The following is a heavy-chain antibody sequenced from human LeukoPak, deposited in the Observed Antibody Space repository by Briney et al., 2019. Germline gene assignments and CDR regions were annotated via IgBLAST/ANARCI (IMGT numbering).Heavy chain of an antibody. Sequence: PGGSLRLSCAGSGFTISSYWTSWVRKAPGKGLEWVANIKQDGSEKYYVDSVKGRFTISRDNAKNSLYLQMNSLRAEDTAVYYCARMRGSYSFDYWGQGTLVTVSS. CDR3: ARMRGSYSFDY. CDR1: GFTISSYW. J-gene: IGHJ4*02. CDR2: IKQDGSEK. D-gene: IGHD1-26*01. V-gene: IGHV3-7*01.